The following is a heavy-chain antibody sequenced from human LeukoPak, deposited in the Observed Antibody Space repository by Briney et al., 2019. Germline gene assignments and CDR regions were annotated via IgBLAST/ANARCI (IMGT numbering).Heavy chain of an antibody. CDR3: ARQIVGATLFDY. Sequence: SETLSLTCTVSGGSITNYYWSWIRQPPGKGLEWIGYTYHSGSTNYNPSLKSRVTISVDTSKNQFSLKLNSVTAADTAVYYCARQIVGATLFDYWGQGTLVTVSS. V-gene: IGHV4-59*08. CDR1: GGSITNYY. CDR2: TYHSGST. D-gene: IGHD1-26*01. J-gene: IGHJ4*02.